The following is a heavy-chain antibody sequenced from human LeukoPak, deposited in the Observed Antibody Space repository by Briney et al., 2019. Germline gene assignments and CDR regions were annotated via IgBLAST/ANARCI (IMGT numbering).Heavy chain of an antibody. V-gene: IGHV1-46*01. CDR1: GYTFTSYY. Sequence: ASVKVSCKASGYTFTSYYMHWVRQAPGQGLEWMGIINPSGGSTSYAQKFQGRVTMTRDMSTSTVYMELSSLRSEDTAVYYCARDEGSSGWPPNWFDPWGQGTLVTVSS. D-gene: IGHD6-19*01. CDR2: INPSGGST. CDR3: ARDEGSSGWPPNWFDP. J-gene: IGHJ5*02.